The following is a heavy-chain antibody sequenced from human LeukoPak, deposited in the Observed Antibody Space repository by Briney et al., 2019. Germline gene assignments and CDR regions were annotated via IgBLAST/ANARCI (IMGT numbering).Heavy chain of an antibody. V-gene: IGHV3-30*04. D-gene: IGHD3-16*01. Sequence: GGSLRLSCAASGFTFSSYAMHWVRQAPGKGLEWVAVISYDGSNKYYADSVKGRFTISRDNSKNTLYLQMNSLRSEDTAVYYCARGVTSYGTRLTYWGQGTLVTVSS. CDR1: GFTFSSYA. CDR3: ARGVTSYGTRLTY. J-gene: IGHJ4*02. CDR2: ISYDGSNK.